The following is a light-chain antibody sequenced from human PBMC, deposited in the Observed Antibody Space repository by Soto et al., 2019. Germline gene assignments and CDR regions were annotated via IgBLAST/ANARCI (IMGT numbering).Light chain of an antibody. CDR1: QSVSNNY. J-gene: IGKJ1*01. V-gene: IGKV3-20*01. CDR3: QQYGSSGT. CDR2: GAS. Sequence: EIGLSQSPGTLSLSPGERATLSCRASQSVSNNYLAWYQQKPGQAPRLLICGASNRATGIPDRFSGSGSGTDFTLTISRLEPEDFAVYYCQQYGSSGTFGQGTKVAIK.